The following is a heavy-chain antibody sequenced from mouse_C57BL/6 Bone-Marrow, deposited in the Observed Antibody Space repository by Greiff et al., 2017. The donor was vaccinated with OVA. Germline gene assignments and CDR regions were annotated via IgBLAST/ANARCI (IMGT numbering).Heavy chain of an antibody. Sequence: EVQRVESGGGLVQPGGSLKLSCAASGFTFSDYGMAWVRQAPRKGPEWVAFISNLAYSIYYADTVTGRFTISRENAKNTLYLEMSSLRSEDTAMYYCARHNYGSSSFAYWGQGTLVTVSA. V-gene: IGHV5-15*01. CDR2: ISNLAYSI. D-gene: IGHD1-1*01. CDR1: GFTFSDYG. J-gene: IGHJ3*01. CDR3: ARHNYGSSSFAY.